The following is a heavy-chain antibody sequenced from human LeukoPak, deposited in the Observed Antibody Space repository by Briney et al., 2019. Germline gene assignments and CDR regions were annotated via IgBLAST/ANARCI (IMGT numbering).Heavy chain of an antibody. J-gene: IGHJ4*02. CDR2: FNTNTGNP. D-gene: IGHD3-22*01. V-gene: IGHV7-4-1*02. Sequence: GASVKVSCKPSGYTFTDYAINWVRQAPGQGLEYMGWFNTNTGNPTYAQGFTGRFVFSSDSSVSTAYLQITSLKADDSAIYFCASCNDSSGYFAYWGQGTLVTVSS. CDR1: GYTFTDYA. CDR3: ASCNDSSGYFAY.